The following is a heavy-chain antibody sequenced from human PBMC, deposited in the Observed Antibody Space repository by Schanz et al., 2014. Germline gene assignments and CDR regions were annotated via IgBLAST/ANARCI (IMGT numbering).Heavy chain of an antibody. CDR2: MNPNSGNT. Sequence: QVQLVQSGVEVKRPGASVRVSCKASGYSFTDYAIHWVRQAPGQGLEWMGWMNPNSGNTGYAQKFQGRVTMTRHTSISPAFLEPDHLRSEDTAVYYCARGGFFDSTSFDSWGQGTLVTVSS. CDR3: ARGGFFDSTSFDS. D-gene: IGHD2-2*01. V-gene: IGHV1-8*02. CDR1: GYSFTDYA. J-gene: IGHJ4*02.